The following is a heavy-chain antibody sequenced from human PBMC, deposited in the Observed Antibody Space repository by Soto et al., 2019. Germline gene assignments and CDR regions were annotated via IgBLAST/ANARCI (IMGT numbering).Heavy chain of an antibody. CDR2: IYFSGST. J-gene: IGHJ4*02. D-gene: IGHD6-13*01. CDR1: GGSMNGYY. Sequence: SETLSLTCSVSGGSMNGYYWSWIRQAPGQGLEWLGFIYFSGSTRYNPSLMSRLTISLDKSKRQFSMSLSSVTAADTAVYYCARSVATPGTNIDFWGQGTLVTVS. V-gene: IGHV4-4*09. CDR3: ARSVATPGTNIDF.